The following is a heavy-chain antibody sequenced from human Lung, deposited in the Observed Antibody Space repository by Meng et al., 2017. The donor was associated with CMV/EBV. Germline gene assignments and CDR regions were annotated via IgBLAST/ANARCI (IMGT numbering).Heavy chain of an antibody. V-gene: IGHV1-2*02. CDR3: ARKTDTGGWNFHH. Sequence: ASXXVSXKASGYTFTGYYLYWVRQAPGQGLEWMGWINPNNGGTNYAQRFQGRVTMTRDTSITTVYMERSRLTSDDTAVYYCARKTDTGGWNFHHWGQGTLVTVSS. CDR1: GYTFTGYY. D-gene: IGHD3-16*01. J-gene: IGHJ1*01. CDR2: INPNNGGT.